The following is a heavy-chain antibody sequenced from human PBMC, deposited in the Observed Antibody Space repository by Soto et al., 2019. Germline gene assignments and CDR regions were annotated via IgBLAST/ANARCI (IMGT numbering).Heavy chain of an antibody. CDR3: ARDSRDIVVVPAAMNPTYYYYYMDV. Sequence: GGSLRLSCAASGFTVSSNYMSWVRQAPGKGLEWVSVIYSGGSTYYADSVKGRFTISRDNSKNTLYLQMNSLRAEDTAVYYCARDSRDIVVVPAAMNPTYYYYYMDVWGKGTTVTVSS. V-gene: IGHV3-66*01. J-gene: IGHJ6*03. CDR1: GFTVSSNY. CDR2: IYSGGST. D-gene: IGHD2-2*01.